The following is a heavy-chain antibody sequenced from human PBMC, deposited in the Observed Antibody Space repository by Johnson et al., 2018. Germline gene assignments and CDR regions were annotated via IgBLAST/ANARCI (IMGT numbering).Heavy chain of an antibody. D-gene: IGHD4-17*01. CDR3: ASGTTVTPRGPSDYMDG. CDR1: GFTFSSYS. Sequence: EVQLVESGGGLVKPGGSLRLSCAASGFTFSSYSMNWVRQAPGKGLEWVSSISSSSSYIYYADSVKGRFTISRDNAQNSRYLQMNSLGAEDTAVYSCASGTTVTPRGPSDYMDGWGKGTTVTVSS. V-gene: IGHV3-21*01. J-gene: IGHJ6*03. CDR2: ISSSSSYI.